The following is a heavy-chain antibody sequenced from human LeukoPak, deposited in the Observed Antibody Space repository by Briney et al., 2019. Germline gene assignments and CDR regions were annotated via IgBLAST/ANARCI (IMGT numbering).Heavy chain of an antibody. CDR3: AKGELTFDI. V-gene: IGHV3-23*01. J-gene: IGHJ3*02. Sequence: PGGSLRLSCAASGFTFSIYAMSWVRQAPGKGLQWVSSLTGGGDNTYYADSVKGRSTISRDNSKNTLFLQINSLGAEDTAIYYCAKGELTFDIWGQGTMVTVST. CDR1: GFTFSIYA. CDR2: LTGGGDNT.